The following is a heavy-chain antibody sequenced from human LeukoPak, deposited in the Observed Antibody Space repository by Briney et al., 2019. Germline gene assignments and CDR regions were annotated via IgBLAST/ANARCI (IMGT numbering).Heavy chain of an antibody. CDR2: ISAYNGNT. J-gene: IGHJ5*02. CDR1: GYTFTSYG. V-gene: IGHV1-18*01. Sequence: ASVKVSCKASGYTFTSYGISWVRQAPGQGLEWMGWISAYNGNTNYAQKFQGRVTMTRDTSISTAYMELSRLRPDDTAVYYCARTFPLVLNTPFDPWGQGTLVTVSS. D-gene: IGHD4/OR15-4a*01. CDR3: ARTFPLVLNTPFDP.